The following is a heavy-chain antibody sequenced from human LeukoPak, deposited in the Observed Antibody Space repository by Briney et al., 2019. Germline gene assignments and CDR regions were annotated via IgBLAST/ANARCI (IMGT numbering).Heavy chain of an antibody. V-gene: IGHV4-38-2*01. Sequence: PSENLSLTCAVSGYSISSGYYWGWIRQPPGKGLEWIGSIYHSGSTYYNPSLKSRVTISVDTSKSQFSLKLSSVTAADTAVYYCARSSIAARGTPDYWGQGTLVTVSS. J-gene: IGHJ4*02. D-gene: IGHD6-6*01. CDR1: GYSISSGYY. CDR2: IYHSGST. CDR3: ARSSIAARGTPDY.